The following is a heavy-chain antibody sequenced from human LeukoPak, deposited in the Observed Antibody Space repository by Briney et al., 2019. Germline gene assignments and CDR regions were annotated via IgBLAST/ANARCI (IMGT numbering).Heavy chain of an antibody. D-gene: IGHD6-13*01. Sequence: PGGSLRLSCAASGFTFSTYGMHWVRQAPGKGLEWVAFIRYDAINKYYADSVKGRFTISRDNAKNSLYLQMNRLRVEDTAVYYCAREGYSRTWRRIDGFDIWGQGTMGTVSS. J-gene: IGHJ3*02. CDR2: IRYDAINK. CDR3: AREGYSRTWRRIDGFDI. V-gene: IGHV3-30*02. CDR1: GFTFSTYG.